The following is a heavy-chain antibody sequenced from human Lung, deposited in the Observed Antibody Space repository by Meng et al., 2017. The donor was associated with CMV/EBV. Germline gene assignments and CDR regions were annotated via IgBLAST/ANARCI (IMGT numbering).Heavy chain of an antibody. Sequence: VSCRASGYPFTSHGITWVRQAPGQGLELMGWISPSIGSTNYAQKLEGRVTMTTDRSTTTAYLELRSLRYDDTAVYFCARGTGIFDYWGQGTLVTVSS. J-gene: IGHJ4*02. CDR2: ISPSIGST. CDR3: ARGTGIFDY. V-gene: IGHV1-18*04. CDR1: GYPFTSHG. D-gene: IGHD7-27*01.